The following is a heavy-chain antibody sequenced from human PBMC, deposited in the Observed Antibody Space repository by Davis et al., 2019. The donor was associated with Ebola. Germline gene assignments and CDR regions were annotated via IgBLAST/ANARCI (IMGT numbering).Heavy chain of an antibody. Sequence: ASVKVSCKASGYTFTSYYMHWVRQAPGQGLEWMGIINPSGGSTSYAQKFQGRVTMTRDTSTSTVYMELSSLRSEDTAVYYCARGSHYYDSSGYYYVLSGDLMSTFDPWGQGTLVTVSS. V-gene: IGHV1-46*03. CDR3: ARGSHYYDSSGYYYVLSGDLMSTFDP. CDR1: GYTFTSYY. CDR2: INPSGGST. J-gene: IGHJ5*02. D-gene: IGHD3-22*01.